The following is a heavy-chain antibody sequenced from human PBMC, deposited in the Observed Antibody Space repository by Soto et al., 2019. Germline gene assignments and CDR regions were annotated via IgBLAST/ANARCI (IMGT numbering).Heavy chain of an antibody. CDR3: VKANYYDRSCSGALGY. CDR1: GFTFSSYA. D-gene: IGHD3-22*01. V-gene: IGHV3-23*01. J-gene: IGHJ4*02. CDR2: ISGSGGRT. Sequence: ASSLRLSCAASGFTFSSYAMRWVRQAPGKGLEWVSAISGSGGRTYYADSVKGRFTISRDNSKNTLYLQRNSLRAEVTAVYYCVKANYYDRSCSGALGYWGQGTVVTVSS.